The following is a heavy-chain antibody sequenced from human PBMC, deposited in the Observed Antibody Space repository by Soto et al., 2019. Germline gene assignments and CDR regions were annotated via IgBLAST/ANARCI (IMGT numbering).Heavy chain of an antibody. CDR3: ARGPLRLAWAHAY. J-gene: IGHJ4*02. CDR1: GFTFSSYS. V-gene: IGHV3-48*02. D-gene: IGHD7-27*01. Sequence: GGSLRLSCVASGFTFSSYSMNWVRQAPGKGLEWVSYIGSSSSTIYYADSVKGRFTISRDNAKNSLYLQMNSLRDEDTAVYYCARGPLRLAWAHAYWGQGTLVTVSS. CDR2: IGSSSSTI.